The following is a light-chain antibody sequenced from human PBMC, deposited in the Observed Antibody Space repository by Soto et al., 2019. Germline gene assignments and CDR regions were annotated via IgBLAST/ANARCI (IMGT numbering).Light chain of an antibody. CDR3: SPYTSSSTRV. V-gene: IGLV2-14*01. Sequence: QSVLTQPASVSGSPGQSITISCTGTSSDVGGYNYVSWYQQHPGKAPKLMIYDVSNRPSGVSNRFSGSKSGNTASVTISGLQAEDEADYYCSPYTSSSTRVFGTGTKLTVL. CDR2: DVS. J-gene: IGLJ1*01. CDR1: SSDVGGYNY.